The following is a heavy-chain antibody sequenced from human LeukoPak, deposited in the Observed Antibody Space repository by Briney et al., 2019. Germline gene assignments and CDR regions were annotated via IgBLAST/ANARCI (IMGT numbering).Heavy chain of an antibody. CDR1: GYPFTSFE. D-gene: IGHD3-9*01. V-gene: IGHV1-8*01. CDR3: ARGTFDYDVVTGIHYYYMDV. Sequence: ASVKVSCKASGYPFTSFEINWVRQATGEGLEWMGGMKPDSGNSAFAQKFRDRVTLSSNSSINTAYMEVSSLGSDDTAVYFCARGTFDYDVVTGIHYYYMDVWGTGTTVTVSS. J-gene: IGHJ6*03. CDR2: MKPDSGNS.